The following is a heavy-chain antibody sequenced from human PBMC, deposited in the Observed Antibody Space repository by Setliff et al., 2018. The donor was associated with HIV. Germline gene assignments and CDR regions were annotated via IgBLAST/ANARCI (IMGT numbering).Heavy chain of an antibody. CDR1: GGSISSGGYY. CDR2: IYYSGST. V-gene: IGHV4-31*03. D-gene: IGHD7-27*01. Sequence: SETLSLTCTVSGGSISSGGYYWNWIRQHPGEGLEWIGYIYYSGSTYYNPSLKSRVAISVDTSKNQFSLKLSSVTAADTAVYYCARVSQDLLGAFDIWGQGTMVTVSS. J-gene: IGHJ3*02. CDR3: ARVSQDLLGAFDI.